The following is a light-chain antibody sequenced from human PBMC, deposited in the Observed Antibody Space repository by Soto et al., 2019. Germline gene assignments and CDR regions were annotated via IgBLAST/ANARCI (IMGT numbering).Light chain of an antibody. CDR1: QSVYKNF. V-gene: IGKV3-20*01. J-gene: IGKJ4*01. CDR3: QQYGSSPPT. Sequence: EIVLTQSPGTLSLSPGERATLSCRASQSVYKNFLAWYQKKPGQAPRLLINGASNRATGIPDRFSGSGSGTDFSLTIDRLEPEDFAVYFCQQYGSSPPTFGEGTQVAIK. CDR2: GAS.